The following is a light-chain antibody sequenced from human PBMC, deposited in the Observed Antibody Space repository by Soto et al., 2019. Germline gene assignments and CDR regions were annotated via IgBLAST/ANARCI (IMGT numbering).Light chain of an antibody. CDR1: QDIRDY. CDR2: DAS. V-gene: IGKV1-17*03. CDR3: QHYSSNSGT. Sequence: DIQMTQFPSAMSASVGDRVTITCRASQDIRDYLAWYQQKPGKAPQLLISDASSLESGVPSRFSGGGSGTAFTLTISSLQPEDFATYYCQHYSSNSGTFGPGTKVDIK. J-gene: IGKJ1*01.